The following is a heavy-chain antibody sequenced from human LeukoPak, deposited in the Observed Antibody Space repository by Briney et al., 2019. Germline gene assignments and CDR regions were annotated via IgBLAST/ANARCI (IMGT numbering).Heavy chain of an antibody. CDR1: GFTFSSYE. J-gene: IGHJ4*02. D-gene: IGHD3-16*01. Sequence: GGSLRLSCAASGFTFSSYEMNWVRQAPGKGLGWVSYISSSGGAIYYADSVKGRFTISRDNAKNSLYLQMNSLRAEDTAVYYCARDPGGAFDYWGQGTLVTVSS. CDR3: ARDPGGAFDY. V-gene: IGHV3-48*03. CDR2: ISSSGGAI.